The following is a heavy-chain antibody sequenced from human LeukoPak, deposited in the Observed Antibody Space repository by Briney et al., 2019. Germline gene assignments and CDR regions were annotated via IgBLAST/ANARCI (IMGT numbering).Heavy chain of an antibody. CDR2: INDGSTIT. Sequence: GGSLILSCAPSGLTFSKFCMSWVRPAPGNVLEWNSSINDGSTITKYADSVKGRFTISRDNSKNTLDLQMNRLRAEDTAVYCCASLYCNGETCYPAFNYWGQGTLVTVSS. CDR3: ASLYCNGETCYPAFNY. D-gene: IGHD2-15*01. V-gene: IGHV3-23*01. J-gene: IGHJ4*02. CDR1: GLTFSKFC.